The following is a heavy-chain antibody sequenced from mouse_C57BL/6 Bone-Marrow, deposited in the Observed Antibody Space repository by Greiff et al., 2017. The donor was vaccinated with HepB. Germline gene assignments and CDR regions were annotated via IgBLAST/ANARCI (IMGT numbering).Heavy chain of an antibody. Sequence: EVKVVESEGGLVQPGSSMKLSCTASGFTFSDYYMAWVRQVPEKGLEWVANINYDGSSTYYLDSLKSRFIISRDNAKNILYLQMSSLKSEDTATYYCARRTVVRSFDVWGTGTTVTVSS. J-gene: IGHJ1*03. V-gene: IGHV5-16*02. CDR3: ARRTVVRSFDV. D-gene: IGHD1-1*01. CDR2: INYDGSST. CDR1: GFTFSDYY.